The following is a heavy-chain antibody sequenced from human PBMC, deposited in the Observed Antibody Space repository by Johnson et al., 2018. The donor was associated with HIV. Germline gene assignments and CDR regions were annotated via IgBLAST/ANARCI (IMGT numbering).Heavy chain of an antibody. CDR3: ARGGSGWSHDAFDI. J-gene: IGHJ3*02. CDR1: GFTFRNYA. V-gene: IGHV3-30-3*01. Sequence: QVQLVESGGGVVQPGRSLRLSCAASGFTFRNYAMHWVRQAPGKGLEWVAVTSYDGYNTGYADSVKGRFTISRDDSKNTLYLQMSSLRVEDTAVYYCARGGSGWSHDAFDIWGQGTMVTVSS. CDR2: TSYDGYNT. D-gene: IGHD6-19*01.